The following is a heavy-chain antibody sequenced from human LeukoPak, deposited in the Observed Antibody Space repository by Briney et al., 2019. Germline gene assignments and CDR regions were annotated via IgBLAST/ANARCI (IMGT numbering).Heavy chain of an antibody. D-gene: IGHD3-10*01. J-gene: IGHJ5*02. Sequence: GGSLRLSCAASGFTFSSYSMNWVRQAPGKGLEWVSSISSSSSYTYYADSVKGRFTISRDNAKNSLYLQMNSLRAEDTAVYYCARVMVTGVGAYNWSDPWGQGTLVTVSS. CDR2: ISSSSSYT. CDR1: GFTFSSYS. CDR3: ARVMVTGVGAYNWSDP. V-gene: IGHV3-21*01.